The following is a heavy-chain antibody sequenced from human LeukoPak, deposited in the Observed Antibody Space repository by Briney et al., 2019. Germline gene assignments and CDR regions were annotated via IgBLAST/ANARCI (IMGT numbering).Heavy chain of an antibody. CDR3: ARVSVIAAAGPFVY. V-gene: IGHV4-59*01. Sequence: PSETLSLTCTVSGGSISSYYWSWIRQPPGKGLEWIGYIYYSGSTNYNPSLKSRVTISVDTSKNQFSLKLSSVTAADTAVYYCARVSVIAAAGPFVYWGQGTLVTVSS. D-gene: IGHD6-13*01. CDR2: IYYSGST. J-gene: IGHJ4*02. CDR1: GGSISSYY.